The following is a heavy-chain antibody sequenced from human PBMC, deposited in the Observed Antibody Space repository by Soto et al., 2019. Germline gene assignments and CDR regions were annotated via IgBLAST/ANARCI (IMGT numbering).Heavy chain of an antibody. CDR1: GGSISSYY. V-gene: IGHV4-59*01. CDR3: ARVDRRFDSISYLYFQH. Sequence: SETLSLTCTVSGGSISSYYWSWIRQPPGKGLEWIGYIYYSGSTNYNPSLKSRVTISVDTSKNQFSLKLSSVTAADTAVYYFARVDRRFDSISYLYFQHWGQGTLVTVSS. D-gene: IGHD3-22*01. CDR2: IYYSGST. J-gene: IGHJ1*01.